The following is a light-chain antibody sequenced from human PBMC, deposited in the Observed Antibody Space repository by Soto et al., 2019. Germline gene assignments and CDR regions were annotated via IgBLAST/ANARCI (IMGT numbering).Light chain of an antibody. V-gene: IGLV1-51*01. CDR3: GTWDSSLSAYV. Sequence: QSVLTQPPSVSAAPGQKVTISCSGSSSNIGNNYVSWYQQLPGTAPKLLIYDNNKRPSGIPDRFSGSKSGTSATLGITGLQTGDEADYYRGTWDSSLSAYVFGTGTKAPS. CDR1: SSNIGNNY. CDR2: DNN. J-gene: IGLJ1*01.